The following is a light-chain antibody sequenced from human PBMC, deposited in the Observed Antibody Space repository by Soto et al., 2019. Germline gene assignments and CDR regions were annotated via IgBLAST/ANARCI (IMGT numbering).Light chain of an antibody. CDR3: CSYAGTYTEV. V-gene: IGLV2-11*01. J-gene: IGLJ2*01. Sequence: QSALTQPPSVSGSPGQSVTISCTGTSSDVGGYNYVSWYQQHPGKAPKLMIYDVSKRPSGVPDRFSGSKSGNTASLTISGLQAEDEGDYYCCSYAGTYTEVFGGGTKVTVL. CDR1: SSDVGGYNY. CDR2: DVS.